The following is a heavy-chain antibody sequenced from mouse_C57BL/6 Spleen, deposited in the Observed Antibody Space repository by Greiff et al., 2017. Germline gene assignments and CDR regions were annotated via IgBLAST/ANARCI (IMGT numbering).Heavy chain of an antibody. V-gene: IGHV1-64*01. CDR3: ARRGGEYAMDY. CDR2: IHPNSGST. Sequence: QVQLQQPGAELVKPAASVTLSCKASGYTFTSYWMHWVKQRPGQGLEWIGMIHPNSGSTNYNEKFKSKATLTVDKSSSTAYMQLSSLTSEDSAVYDCARRGGEYAMDYWGQGTSVTVSS. J-gene: IGHJ4*01. CDR1: GYTFTSYW.